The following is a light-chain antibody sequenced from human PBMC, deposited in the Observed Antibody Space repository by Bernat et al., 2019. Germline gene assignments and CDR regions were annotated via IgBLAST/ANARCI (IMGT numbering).Light chain of an antibody. CDR1: TSNIGAGYD. J-gene: IGLJ2*01. V-gene: IGLV1-40*01. CDR2: GNI. Sequence: QSILTQPSPVSGAPGQRVTISFTGSTSNIGAGYDVHWYQQLPGSAPKLLISGNINRPSGVSDRISGCKYGTSASMAITEHRAENEADYYGQSYDSSLSGSVFGGGTKLTVL. CDR3: QSYDSSLSGSV.